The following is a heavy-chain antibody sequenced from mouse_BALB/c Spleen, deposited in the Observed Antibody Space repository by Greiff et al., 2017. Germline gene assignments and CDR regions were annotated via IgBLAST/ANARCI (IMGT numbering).Heavy chain of an antibody. D-gene: IGHD2-2*01. CDR2: ISNGGGST. V-gene: IGHV5-12-2*01. Sequence: EVQGVESGGGLVQPGGSLKLSCAASGFTFSSYTMSWVRQTPEKRLEWVAYISNGGGSTYYPDTVKGRFTISRDNAKNTLYLQMSSLKSEDTAMYYCARAGYDYLAMDYWGQGTSVTVSS. CDR1: GFTFSSYT. CDR3: ARAGYDYLAMDY. J-gene: IGHJ4*01.